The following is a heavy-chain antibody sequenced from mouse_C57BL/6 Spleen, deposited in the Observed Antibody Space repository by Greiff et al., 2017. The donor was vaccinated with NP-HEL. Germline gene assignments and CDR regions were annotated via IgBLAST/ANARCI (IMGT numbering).Heavy chain of an antibody. CDR3: AREGIYYGSSWGFAY. Sequence: QVQLQQSGAELVRPGSSVKLSCKASGYTFTSYWMHWVKQRPIQGLEWIGNIDPSDSETHYNQKFKDKATLTVDKSSSTAYMQLSSLTSEDSAVYYCAREGIYYGSSWGFAYWGQGTLVTVAA. CDR2: IDPSDSET. J-gene: IGHJ3*01. V-gene: IGHV1-52*01. CDR1: GYTFTSYW. D-gene: IGHD1-1*01.